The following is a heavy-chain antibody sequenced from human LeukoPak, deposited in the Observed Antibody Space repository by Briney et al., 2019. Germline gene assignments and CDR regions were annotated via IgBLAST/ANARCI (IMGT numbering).Heavy chain of an antibody. D-gene: IGHD6-19*01. V-gene: IGHV1-3*01. Sequence: ASVKVSCKASGYTFTSYGISWVRQAPGQGLEWMGWINAGNGNTKYSQKFQGRVTITRDASASTAYMELSSLRSEDTAVYYCARDKSGWDWFDPWGQGTLVTVSS. J-gene: IGHJ5*02. CDR3: ARDKSGWDWFDP. CDR1: GYTFTSYG. CDR2: INAGNGNT.